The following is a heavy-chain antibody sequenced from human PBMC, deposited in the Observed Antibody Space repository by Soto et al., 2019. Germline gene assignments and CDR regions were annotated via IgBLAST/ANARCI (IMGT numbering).Heavy chain of an antibody. CDR2: IYYSGST. Sequence: SETLSLTCTVSGGSVSSGSYYWSWIRQPPGKGLEWIGYIYYSGSTNYNPSLKSRVTISVDTSKNQFSLKLSSVTAADTAVHYCARDGYSSLSQGASGSYFGRQYGMDVWGQGTTVTVSS. CDR3: ARDGYSSLSQGASGSYFGRQYGMDV. D-gene: IGHD3-10*01. J-gene: IGHJ6*02. V-gene: IGHV4-61*01. CDR1: GGSVSSGSYY.